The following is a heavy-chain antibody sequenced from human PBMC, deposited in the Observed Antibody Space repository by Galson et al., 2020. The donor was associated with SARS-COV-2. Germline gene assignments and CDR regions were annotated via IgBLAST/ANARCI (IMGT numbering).Heavy chain of an antibody. J-gene: IGHJ4*02. Sequence: SETLSLTCTVSGGSISSGGYYWSWIRQHPGKGLEWIGYIYYSGSTYYNPSLKSRVTISVDTSKNQFSLKLSSVTAADTAVYYCAGVAIQQIVVVTAIREVDYWGQGTLGTVSS. CDR1: GGSISSGGYY. CDR2: IYYSGST. D-gene: IGHD2-21*02. CDR3: AGVAIQQIVVVTAIREVDY. V-gene: IGHV4-31*03.